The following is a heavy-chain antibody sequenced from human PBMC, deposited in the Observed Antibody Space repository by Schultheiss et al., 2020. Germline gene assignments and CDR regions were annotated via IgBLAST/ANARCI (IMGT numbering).Heavy chain of an antibody. J-gene: IGHJ6*02. D-gene: IGHD3-3*01. CDR2: INHSGST. Sequence: SETLSLTCAVYGGSFSGYYWSWIRQPPGKGLEWIGEINHSGSTNYNPSLKSRVTISVDKSKNQFSLKLSSVTAADTAMYYCARDTGGIFGVVSPYYYGMDVWGQGTTVTVSS. CDR1: GGSFSGYY. V-gene: IGHV4-34*01. CDR3: ARDTGGIFGVVSPYYYGMDV.